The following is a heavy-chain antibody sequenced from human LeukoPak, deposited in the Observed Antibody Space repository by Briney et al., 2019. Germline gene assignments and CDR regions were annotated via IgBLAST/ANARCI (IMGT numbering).Heavy chain of an antibody. D-gene: IGHD6-13*01. J-gene: IGHJ5*02. CDR3: ARENLAGDNWFDP. Sequence: GGSLRLSCAASGFTFSSYEMNWVRQAPGKGLEWVANIKQDGSEKYYVDSVKGRFTISRDNAKNSLYLQMNSLRAEDTAVYYCARENLAGDNWFDPWGQGTLVTVSS. CDR2: IKQDGSEK. V-gene: IGHV3-7*01. CDR1: GFTFSSYE.